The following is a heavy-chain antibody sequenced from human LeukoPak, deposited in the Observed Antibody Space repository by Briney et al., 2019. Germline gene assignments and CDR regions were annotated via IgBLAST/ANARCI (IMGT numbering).Heavy chain of an antibody. Sequence: ASVKVSCKAPGYTFTGYYMHWVRQAPGQGLDWMGWIDPNSGGTNYAQDFQGRVTMTRDTSISTAYMDLSSLISDDTAVYYCATGGAGTTGTTVDYWGQGTLVTVSS. D-gene: IGHD1-1*01. J-gene: IGHJ4*02. V-gene: IGHV1-2*02. CDR3: ATGGAGTTGTTVDY. CDR2: IDPNSGGT. CDR1: GYTFTGYY.